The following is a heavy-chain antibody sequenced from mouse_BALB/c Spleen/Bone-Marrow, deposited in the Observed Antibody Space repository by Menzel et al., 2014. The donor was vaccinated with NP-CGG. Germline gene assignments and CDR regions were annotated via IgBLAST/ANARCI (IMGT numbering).Heavy chain of an antibody. CDR1: GFAFSSYD. CDR3: AREGRVRMDFPY. D-gene: IGHD2-14*01. CDR2: ISSGGGST. Sequence: EGKVVESGGGLVKPGGSLKLSCAASGFAFSSYDMSWVRQTPEKRLDWVAYISSGGGSTYYPATVTGRFTISRDNAKNTLYLQMSSLKSEDTAMHYGAREGRVRMDFPYWGQGTLVTVSA. J-gene: IGHJ3*01. V-gene: IGHV5-12-1*01.